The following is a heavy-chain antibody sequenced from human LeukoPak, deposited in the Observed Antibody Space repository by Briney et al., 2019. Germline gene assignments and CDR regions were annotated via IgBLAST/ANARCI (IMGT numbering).Heavy chain of an antibody. CDR3: ARPRGNVEMAKNPFDY. J-gene: IGHJ4*02. V-gene: IGHV3-23*01. CDR2: ISGSGVST. CDR1: GFTFRTSG. Sequence: PGGSLRLSCAASGFTFRTSGMSWVRQAPGKGLEWVSAISGSGVSTYYADSVKGRFTISRDNSKNTLYLQMNSLRAEDTAVYYCARPRGNVEMAKNPFDYWGQGTLVTVSS. D-gene: IGHD5-24*01.